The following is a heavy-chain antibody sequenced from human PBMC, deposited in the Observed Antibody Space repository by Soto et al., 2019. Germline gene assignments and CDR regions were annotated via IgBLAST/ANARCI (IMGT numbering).Heavy chain of an antibody. CDR3: ARDYYGSGSYYRSRYFDY. V-gene: IGHV4-59*01. CDR1: GGSISSYY. D-gene: IGHD3-10*01. CDR2: IYYSGST. J-gene: IGHJ4*02. Sequence: PSETLSLTCTVAGGSISSYYWSWIRQPPGKGLEWIGYIYYSGSTNYNPSLKSRVTISVDTSKNQFSLKLSSVTAADTAVYYCARDYYGSGSYYRSRYFDYWGQGTLVTVSS.